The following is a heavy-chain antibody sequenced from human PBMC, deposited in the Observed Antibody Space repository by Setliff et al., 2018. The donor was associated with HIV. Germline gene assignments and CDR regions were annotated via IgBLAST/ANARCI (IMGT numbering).Heavy chain of an antibody. Sequence: SGPTLVNPTQTLTLTCTFSGFSLGTSTVGVGWIRQPPGKALEWLALIYWDDDKRYSPSLKSRLTITKDTSKNQVVLIMTNMDPVDTATYYCAHTNTGAEYFQHWGQGTLVTVSS. V-gene: IGHV2-5*02. CDR3: AHTNTGAEYFQH. CDR1: GFSLGTSTVG. J-gene: IGHJ1*01. CDR2: IYWDDDK. D-gene: IGHD2-8*02.